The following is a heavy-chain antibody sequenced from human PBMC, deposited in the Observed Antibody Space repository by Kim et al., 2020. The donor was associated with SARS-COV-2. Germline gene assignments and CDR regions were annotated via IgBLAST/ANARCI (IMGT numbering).Heavy chain of an antibody. CDR2: ISSSSSTI. CDR3: ARGPKPYCSGGSCYSNYYYYGMDV. Sequence: GGSLRLSCAASGFTFSSYSMNWVRQAPGKGLEWVSYISSSSSTIYYADSVKGRFTISRDNAKNSLYLQMNSLRDEDTAVYYCARGPKPYCSGGSCYSNYYYYGMDVWGQGTTVTVSS. CDR1: GFTFSSYS. D-gene: IGHD2-15*01. J-gene: IGHJ6*02. V-gene: IGHV3-48*02.